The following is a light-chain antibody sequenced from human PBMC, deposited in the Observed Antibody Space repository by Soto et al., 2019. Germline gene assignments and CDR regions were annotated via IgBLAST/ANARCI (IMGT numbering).Light chain of an antibody. Sequence: DIQMTQSPSTLSASVGDTVTITCRASHRMSGWLALHQQKPGKAHNLLIYDVSALKRGLPPRFSGSGSGTEFPLTISSLQPDAFATYYCQQYDSFSVTFCQGTKVDI. CDR2: DVS. CDR3: QQYDSFSVT. V-gene: IGKV1-5*01. CDR1: HRMSGW. J-gene: IGKJ1*01.